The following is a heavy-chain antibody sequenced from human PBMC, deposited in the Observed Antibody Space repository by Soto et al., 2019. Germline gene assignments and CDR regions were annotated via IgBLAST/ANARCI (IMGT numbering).Heavy chain of an antibody. Sequence: EVQLLEWGGDLVQPGGSLRRSCAASGFTFSISAMSWVRQAPGKGLEWVSAISGSGESTYYTDSVKGRFTISRDNSKNTLYLQMNSLRAEDTAVYDCAREDPFAAGTKEPHFDYWGQGTLVTVAS. D-gene: IGHD4-17*01. J-gene: IGHJ4*02. CDR2: ISGSGEST. CDR3: AREDPFAAGTKEPHFDY. V-gene: IGHV3-23*01. CDR1: GFTFSISA.